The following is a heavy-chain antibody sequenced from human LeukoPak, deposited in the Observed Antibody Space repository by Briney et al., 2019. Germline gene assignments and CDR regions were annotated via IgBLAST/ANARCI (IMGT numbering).Heavy chain of an antibody. D-gene: IGHD6-19*01. CDR1: GYTFTSYY. Sequence: ASVKVSCKASGYTFTSYYMHWVRQAPGQGLEWMGIINPGGGSTSYAQKFQGRVTMTRDMSTSTVYMELSSLRSEDTAVYYCARSEKIAVAASGAFDIWGQGTMVTVSS. J-gene: IGHJ3*02. CDR2: INPGGGST. CDR3: ARSEKIAVAASGAFDI. V-gene: IGHV1-46*01.